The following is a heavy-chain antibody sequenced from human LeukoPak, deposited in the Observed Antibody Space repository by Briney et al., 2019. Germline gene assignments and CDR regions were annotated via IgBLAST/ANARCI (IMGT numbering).Heavy chain of an antibody. Sequence: GRSLRLSCAASGFTFDDYAMHWVRQAPGKGLEWVSGISGSGGRTYYADSVKGRFTISRDNSKNTLYMQMNSLRAEDTAVYYCARDLSDPEGWGQGTLVTVSS. V-gene: IGHV3-23*01. CDR1: GFTFDDYA. CDR3: ARDLSDPEG. J-gene: IGHJ4*02. D-gene: IGHD2-21*02. CDR2: ISGSGGRT.